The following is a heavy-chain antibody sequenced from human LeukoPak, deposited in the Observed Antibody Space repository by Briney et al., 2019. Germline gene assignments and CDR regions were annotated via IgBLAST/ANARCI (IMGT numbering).Heavy chain of an antibody. CDR3: ARVPGEYSSSSVLSFDY. Sequence: SQTLSLTCAISGDSVSSNSAAWNWIRQSPSRGLEWLGRTYYRSKWYNDYAVSVKSRITINSDTSKNQFSLQLNSVTPEDTAVYYCARVPGEYSSSSVLSFDYWGQGTLVTVSS. D-gene: IGHD6-6*01. J-gene: IGHJ4*02. CDR1: GDSVSSNSAA. CDR2: TYYRSKWYN. V-gene: IGHV6-1*01.